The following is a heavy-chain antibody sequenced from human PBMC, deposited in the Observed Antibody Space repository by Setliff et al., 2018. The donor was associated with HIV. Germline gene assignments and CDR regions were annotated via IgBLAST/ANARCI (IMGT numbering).Heavy chain of an antibody. Sequence: PSETLSLTCTVSGGSISSYYWSWIRQPPGKGLEWIGYVYTSETTNYNPSLKSRVTVSVDMSKNQFPLKLRSVTAADTALYYCARHRGDSSGPFDLWGQGTLVTVSS. CDR3: ARHRGDSSGPFDL. V-gene: IGHV4-59*08. CDR2: VYTSETT. J-gene: IGHJ4*02. CDR1: GGSISSYY. D-gene: IGHD3-22*01.